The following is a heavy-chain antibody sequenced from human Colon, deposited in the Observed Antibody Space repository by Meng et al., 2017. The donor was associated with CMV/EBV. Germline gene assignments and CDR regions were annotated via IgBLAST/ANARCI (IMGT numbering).Heavy chain of an antibody. Sequence: GGSLRLSCAASGFTFSDYYMNWIRQAPGKGLEWVAHITKSGTLYYADSVKGRFTISRDNAKNSLYLQMNSLRAEDTAVYYCAREHSSGWYYFDYWGQGTLVTVSS. CDR2: ITKSGTL. V-gene: IGHV3-11*01. D-gene: IGHD6-19*01. J-gene: IGHJ4*02. CDR1: GFTFSDYY. CDR3: AREHSSGWYYFDY.